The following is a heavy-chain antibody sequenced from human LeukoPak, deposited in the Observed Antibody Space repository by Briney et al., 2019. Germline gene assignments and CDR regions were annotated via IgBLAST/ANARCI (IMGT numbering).Heavy chain of an antibody. V-gene: IGHV4-39*01. CDR3: ARRGSGWYYFDY. J-gene: IGHJ4*02. D-gene: IGHD6-19*01. Sequence: SETLSLTCTVSGASISSNNYYWGWIRQPPGKGLEWIGSIYYRGSTYYNPSLKSRVTISVDTSKNQFSLKLSSVTAADTAVYYCARRGSGWYYFDYWGQGTLVTVSS. CDR1: GASISSNNYY. CDR2: IYYRGST.